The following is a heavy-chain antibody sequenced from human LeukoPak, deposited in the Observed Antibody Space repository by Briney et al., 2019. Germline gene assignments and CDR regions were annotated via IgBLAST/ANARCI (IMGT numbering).Heavy chain of an antibody. D-gene: IGHD4-17*01. V-gene: IGHV1-69*01. Sequence: VASVKVSCKASGGTFSSYAISWVRQAPGQGLEWMGGIIPIFGTANYAQKFQGRVTITADGSTSTAYMELSSLRSEDTAVYYCAREIGDYGDYLDYWGQGTLVTVSS. CDR1: GGTFSSYA. J-gene: IGHJ4*02. CDR2: IIPIFGTA. CDR3: AREIGDYGDYLDY.